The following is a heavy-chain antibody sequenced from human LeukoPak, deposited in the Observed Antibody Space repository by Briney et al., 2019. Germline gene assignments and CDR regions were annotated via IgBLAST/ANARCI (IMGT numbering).Heavy chain of an antibody. J-gene: IGHJ6*03. CDR1: GFTFSSYS. CDR3: ARDLIRVRGVIRYYYYYYMDV. Sequence: PGGSLRLSCAASGFTFSSYSMNWVRQAPGKGLEWVSSISSSSSYIYYADSVKGRFTISRDNAKNSLYLQMNSLRAEDTAVYYCARDLIRVRGVIRYYYYYYMDVWGKGTTVTVSS. D-gene: IGHD3-10*01. V-gene: IGHV3-21*01. CDR2: ISSSSSYI.